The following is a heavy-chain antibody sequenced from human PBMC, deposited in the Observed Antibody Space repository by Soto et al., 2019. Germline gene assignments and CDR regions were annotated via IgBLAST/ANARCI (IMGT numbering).Heavy chain of an antibody. J-gene: IGHJ6*02. D-gene: IGHD3-3*01. CDR2: IYYSGST. Sequence: QVQLQESGPGLVKPSETLSLTCTVSGGSISSYYWSWIRQPPGKGLEWIGYIYYSGSTNYNPSLKSRVTISVDTSKNQFSLKLSSVTAADTAVYYCARIPVLRLMSYYYYYGMDVWGQGTTVTVSS. CDR1: GGSISSYY. V-gene: IGHV4-59*01. CDR3: ARIPVLRLMSYYYYYGMDV.